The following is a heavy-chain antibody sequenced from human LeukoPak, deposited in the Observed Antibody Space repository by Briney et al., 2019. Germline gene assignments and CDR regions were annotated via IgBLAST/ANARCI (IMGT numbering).Heavy chain of an antibody. CDR2: TYYRSKWYS. V-gene: IGHV6-1*01. CDR3: ARTDSGYIDS. CDR1: GDRVSNNNGA. Sequence: SQTLSLTCAISGDRVSNNNGAWNWIRQSPSRGLEWLGRTYYRSKWYSTYGVSVKGRTTINPDPSKNQFSLQLNSVTPDDTAVYYCARTDSGYIDSWGQGTLVTVSS. D-gene: IGHD3-10*01. J-gene: IGHJ4*02.